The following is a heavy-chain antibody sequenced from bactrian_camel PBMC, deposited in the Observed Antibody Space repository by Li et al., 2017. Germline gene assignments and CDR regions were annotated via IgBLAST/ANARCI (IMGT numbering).Heavy chain of an antibody. CDR3: AKQAAEVDFDY. V-gene: IGHV3S40*01. CDR1: GFTFSSYA. D-gene: IGHD3*01. CDR2: IASGGSST. Sequence: VQLVESGGGSVQAGGSLRLACAASGFTFSSYAMSWVRQAPGKGLGWVSGIASGGSSTYYADSVKGRFTISRNNAKNTLYLQLNSLKTEDTAMYYCAKQAAEVDFDYWGQGTQVTVS. J-gene: IGHJ6*01.